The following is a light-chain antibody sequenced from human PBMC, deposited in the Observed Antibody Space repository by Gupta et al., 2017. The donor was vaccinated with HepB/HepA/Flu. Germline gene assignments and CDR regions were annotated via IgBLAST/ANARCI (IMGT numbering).Light chain of an antibody. Sequence: SYELTQPPSVSVSPGQTASITCSGDKLGDKYACWYQQKPGQSPVLVIYQGSKRPAGTPERFSGSDSGNTATLTISGTQAMDEDDYYCQAWDSSTAVFGGGTKLTVL. J-gene: IGLJ2*01. CDR1: KLGDKY. CDR3: QAWDSSTAV. CDR2: QGS. V-gene: IGLV3-1*01.